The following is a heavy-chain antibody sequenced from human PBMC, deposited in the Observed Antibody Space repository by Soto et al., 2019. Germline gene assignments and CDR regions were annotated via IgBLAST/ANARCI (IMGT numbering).Heavy chain of an antibody. Sequence: QVQLLVQSGCEVKKPGASVKVSCQASGYTFTNYGISWVQQAPGQGLEWMGWVSCYNGNTNYAQKLRGRVTMTTDTSTSTAYMELRTLRSDDTAVYYCASDEGSHGFDSWGQGTLVTVSS. CDR2: VSCYNGNT. J-gene: IGHJ4*02. V-gene: IGHV1-18*04. D-gene: IGHD6-19*01. CDR3: ASDEGSHGFDS. CDR1: GYTFTNYG.